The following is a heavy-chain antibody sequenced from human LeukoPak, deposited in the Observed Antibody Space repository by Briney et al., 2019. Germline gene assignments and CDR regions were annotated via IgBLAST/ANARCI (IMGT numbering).Heavy chain of an antibody. J-gene: IGHJ4*02. CDR3: ATDGEPTYSVYFPF. CDR1: GHTLSKLS. D-gene: IGHD1-14*01. V-gene: IGHV1-24*01. CDR2: FDLEDGET. Sequence: ASVTVSCKVSGHTLSKLSIHWVRQAPGEGLQWIGGFDLEDGETILAQKFRGRVTVTEDTSTNTAYMELSSLGSGDTATYYCATDGEPTYSVYFPFWGQGTPVTVSS.